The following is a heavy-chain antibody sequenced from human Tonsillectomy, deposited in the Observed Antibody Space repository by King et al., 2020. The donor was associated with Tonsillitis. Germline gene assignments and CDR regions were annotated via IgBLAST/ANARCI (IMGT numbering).Heavy chain of an antibody. Sequence: QLVQSGTEVKKPGASVKVSCKASGYTFTDYYMHWVRQAPGQGLEWMGWIDPNSGGTNYAQKFQGWVTMTRDTSISTAYMELSRLTSDDTAVYYCASGRMAAADTGLFDYWGQGTLVIVSS. CDR1: GYTFTDYY. CDR3: ASGRMAAADTGLFDY. J-gene: IGHJ4*02. V-gene: IGHV1-2*04. D-gene: IGHD6-13*01. CDR2: IDPNSGGT.